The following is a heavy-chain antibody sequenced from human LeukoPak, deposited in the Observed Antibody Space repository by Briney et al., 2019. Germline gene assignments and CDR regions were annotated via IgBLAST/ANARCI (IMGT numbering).Heavy chain of an antibody. Sequence: PGGSLRLSCAASGFTFSSYSMNWVRQAPRKGLEWVSSISSSSSYIYYADSVKGRFTISRDNAKNSLYLQMNSLRAEDTAVYYCAKVGSEGGAFDIWGQGTMVTVSS. V-gene: IGHV3-21*01. D-gene: IGHD6-19*01. CDR3: AKVGSEGGAFDI. CDR2: ISSSSSYI. J-gene: IGHJ3*02. CDR1: GFTFSSYS.